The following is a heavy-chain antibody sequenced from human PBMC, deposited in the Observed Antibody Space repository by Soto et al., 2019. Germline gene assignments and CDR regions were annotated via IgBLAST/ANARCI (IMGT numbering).Heavy chain of an antibody. CDR1: GYTFPSYG. CDR2: ISAYNGNT. V-gene: IGHV1-18*04. CDR3: ARDTRYSGYDYPYYYYGMDV. Sequence: ASVKVSCKASGYTFPSYGMSWVRQARGQGLEWMGWISAYNGNTNYAQKLQGRVTMTTDTSTSTAYMELRSLRSDDTAVYYCARDTRYSGYDYPYYYYGMDVWGQGTTVTVSS. D-gene: IGHD5-12*01. J-gene: IGHJ6*02.